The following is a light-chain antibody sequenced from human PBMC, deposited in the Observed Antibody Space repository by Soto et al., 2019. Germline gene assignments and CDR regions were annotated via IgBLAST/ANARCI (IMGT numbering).Light chain of an antibody. CDR3: QQRSNWPLT. CDR2: DAS. V-gene: IGKV3D-11*01. CDR1: QGIGDT. J-gene: IGKJ4*01. Sequence: EIVMTQSPATLSVSPWEGATLSCRASQGIGDTLAWYQQKPGQAPRLLIYDASNRATGIPARFSGSGSGTDFTLTISSLEPEDFAVYYCQQRSNWPLTFGGGTKVDIK.